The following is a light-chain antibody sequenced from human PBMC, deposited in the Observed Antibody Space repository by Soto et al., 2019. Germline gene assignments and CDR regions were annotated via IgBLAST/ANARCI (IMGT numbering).Light chain of an antibody. V-gene: IGKV3-20*01. J-gene: IGKJ1*01. CDR1: HSVTSDY. CDR3: QQYGRSPPT. CDR2: GAS. Sequence: EMVLTQSPVTLSLSPGERATLSCRASHSVTSDYLAWYQQKPGQAPRLLIYGASSRATGIPDRFSGSGSGTDFTLTISRLEPEDFAVYFCQQYGRSPPTFGQGTKV.